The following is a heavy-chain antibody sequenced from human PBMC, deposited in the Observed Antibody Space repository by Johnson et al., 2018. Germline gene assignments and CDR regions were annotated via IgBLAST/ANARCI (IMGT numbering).Heavy chain of an antibody. J-gene: IGHJ6*03. CDR3: ERVGWVFPAAPTAFDYYYMDV. Sequence: QVQLQESGPGLVKPSETLSLTCSVSGASISSTSYSWGWIRQPPGKGLEWIGNVYHSGTSYYHPSLKSRVTLSVDMSKNQLSLKLSSVTAADTAVYYCERVGWVFPAAPTAFDYYYMDVWGKGTTVTVSS. D-gene: IGHD1-1*01. V-gene: IGHV4-39*07. CDR2: VYHSGTS. CDR1: GASISSTSYS.